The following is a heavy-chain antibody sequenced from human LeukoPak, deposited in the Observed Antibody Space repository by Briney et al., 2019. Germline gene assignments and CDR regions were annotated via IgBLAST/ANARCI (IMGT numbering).Heavy chain of an antibody. CDR3: ASDDISTGYSLFDY. V-gene: IGHV3-48*01. D-gene: IGHD3-22*01. Sequence: GGSLRLSCAASGFTFSSYTMNWVRQAPGKGLEWVSYISSSGSTIYYADSVKGRLTISRDNVKNSLYLRMNSLRAEDTAVYYCASDDISTGYSLFDYWGQGTLVIVSS. J-gene: IGHJ4*02. CDR1: GFTFSSYT. CDR2: ISSSGSTI.